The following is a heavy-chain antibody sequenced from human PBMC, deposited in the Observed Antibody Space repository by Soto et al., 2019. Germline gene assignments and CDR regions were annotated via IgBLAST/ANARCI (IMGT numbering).Heavy chain of an antibody. J-gene: IGHJ4*02. CDR1: GFTFSSYA. Sequence: GGSLRLSCAASGFTFSSYAMSWVRQAPLKVLEWVSAISGSGGSTYYADSVKVRFTIPRDNSKNMLYLQMNSLRAEDTAVYYCAKDVTIFGVDSYYFDYWGQGTLLTVFS. D-gene: IGHD3-3*01. CDR3: AKDVTIFGVDSYYFDY. V-gene: IGHV3-23*01. CDR2: ISGSGGST.